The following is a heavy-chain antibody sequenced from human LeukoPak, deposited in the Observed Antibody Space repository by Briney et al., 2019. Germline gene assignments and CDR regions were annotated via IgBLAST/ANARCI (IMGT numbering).Heavy chain of an antibody. Sequence: SETLSLTCTVSGGSISSSSYYWGWIRQPPGKGLEWIGSIYYSGSTYYNPSLKSRVTISVDTSKNQFSLKLSSVTAADTAVYYCARPYRAAGHFDYWGQGTLVTVSS. CDR2: IYYSGST. CDR1: GGSISSSSYY. J-gene: IGHJ4*02. V-gene: IGHV4-39*01. CDR3: ARPYRAAGHFDY. D-gene: IGHD6-13*01.